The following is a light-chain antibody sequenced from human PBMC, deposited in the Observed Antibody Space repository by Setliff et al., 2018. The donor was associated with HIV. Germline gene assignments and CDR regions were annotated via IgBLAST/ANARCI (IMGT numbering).Light chain of an antibody. J-gene: IGLJ1*01. CDR3: CSYADSNTFV. CDR1: SSDIGGYNS. V-gene: IGLV2-23*02. Sequence: QSALAQPASASGSPGQSITIPCTGTSSDIGGYNSVSWYQQHPDKAPKLMIYDVTKRPSGISNRFSGSKSGNTASLTISGLQAEDEADYYCCSYADSNTFVFGTGTKVTVL. CDR2: DVT.